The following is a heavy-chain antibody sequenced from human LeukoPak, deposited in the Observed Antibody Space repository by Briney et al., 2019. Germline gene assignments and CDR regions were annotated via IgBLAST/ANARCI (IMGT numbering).Heavy chain of an antibody. V-gene: IGHV1-24*01. CDR2: FDPEDGET. J-gene: IGHJ4*02. CDR3: ATSLCGGDCYSSN. D-gene: IGHD2-21*01. CDR1: GYTLTELS. Sequence: ASVKVSCKVSGYTLTELSMHWVRQAPGKGLGWMGGFDPEDGETIYAQKFQGRVTMTEDTSTDTAYMELSSLRSEDTAVYYCATSLCGGDCYSSNWGQGTLVTVSS.